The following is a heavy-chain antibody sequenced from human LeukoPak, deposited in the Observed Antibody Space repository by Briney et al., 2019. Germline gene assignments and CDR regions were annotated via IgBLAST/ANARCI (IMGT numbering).Heavy chain of an antibody. CDR1: GFTFSSYS. CDR2: ISSSSSYI. CDR3: ARSQGDPLDYYYYMDV. V-gene: IGHV3-21*01. J-gene: IGHJ6*03. D-gene: IGHD2-21*01. Sequence: GESLRLSCAASGFTFSSYSMNWVRQAPEKGLEWVSSISSSSSYIYYADSVKGRFTISRDNAKNSLYLQMNSLRAEDTAVYYCARSQGDPLDYYYYMDVWGKGTTVTISS.